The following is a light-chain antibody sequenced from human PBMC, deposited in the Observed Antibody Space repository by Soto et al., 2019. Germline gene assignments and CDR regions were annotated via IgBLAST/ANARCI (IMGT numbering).Light chain of an antibody. Sequence: QSALTQPASVSGSPGQSITISCTGTSSDVGDYNYVSWYQQHPGKAPKLMIYEVSHRLSGVSNRFSGSKSGYTASLTISGLQDEDEAYYYCGSYLSNSIVVFGGGTQLTVL. CDR2: EVS. V-gene: IGLV2-14*01. J-gene: IGLJ2*01. CDR1: SSDVGDYNY. CDR3: GSYLSNSIVV.